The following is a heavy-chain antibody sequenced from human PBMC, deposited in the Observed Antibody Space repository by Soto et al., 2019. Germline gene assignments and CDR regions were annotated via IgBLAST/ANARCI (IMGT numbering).Heavy chain of an antibody. D-gene: IGHD2-2*01. CDR2: IYYTGST. V-gene: IGHV4-59*01. Sequence: SETLSLTCTVSGGSISSYYWSWIRQPPGKGLEWIGYIYYTGSTNYNPSLKSRVTISGDTPKKQFSLKLSSVTAADTAVYYCASLGYCSTTSCYGIDYWGQGTLVTVSS. CDR1: GGSISSYY. CDR3: ASLGYCSTTSCYGIDY. J-gene: IGHJ4*02.